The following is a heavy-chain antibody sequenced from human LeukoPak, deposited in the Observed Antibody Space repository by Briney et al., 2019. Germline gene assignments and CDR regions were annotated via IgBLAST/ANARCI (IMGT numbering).Heavy chain of an antibody. J-gene: IGHJ5*02. CDR3: ARGGVILNWFDP. Sequence: SQTLSLTCTVSGGSISSGSYYWSWIRQPAGKGLEWIGRIYTSGSTNYNPSLKSRVTISVDTSKNQFSLKLSPVTAADTAVYYCARGGVILNWFDPWGQGTLVTVSS. CDR1: GGSISSGSYY. V-gene: IGHV4-61*02. D-gene: IGHD1-26*01. CDR2: IYTSGST.